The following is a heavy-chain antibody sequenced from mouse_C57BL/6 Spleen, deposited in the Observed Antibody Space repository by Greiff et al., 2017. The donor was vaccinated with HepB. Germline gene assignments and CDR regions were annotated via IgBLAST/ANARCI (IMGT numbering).Heavy chain of an antibody. J-gene: IGHJ4*01. CDR3: TRGDFIYAMDY. CDR1: GFTFSSYA. D-gene: IGHD1-2*01. V-gene: IGHV5-9-1*02. CDR2: ISSGGDYI. Sequence: EVKVEESGEGLVKPGGSLKLSCAASGFTFSSYAMSWVRQTPEKRLEWVAYISSGGDYIYYADTVKGRFTISRDNARNTLYLQMSSLKSEDTAMYYCTRGDFIYAMDYWGQGTSVTVSS.